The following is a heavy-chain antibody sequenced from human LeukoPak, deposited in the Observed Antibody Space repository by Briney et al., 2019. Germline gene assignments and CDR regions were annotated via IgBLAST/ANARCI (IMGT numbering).Heavy chain of an antibody. D-gene: IGHD2-2*02. V-gene: IGHV4-30-2*01. CDR1: GVSISSGGYY. CDR3: ASGWGRGPAAIRGDGYYFDY. CDR2: IYHSGST. Sequence: PSQTLSLTCTVSGVSISSGGYYWSWIRQPPGKGLEWIGYIYHSGSTYYNPSLKSRVTISVDRSKNQFSLKLSSVTAADTAVYYCASGWGRGPAAIRGDGYYFDYWGQGTLVTVSS. J-gene: IGHJ4*02.